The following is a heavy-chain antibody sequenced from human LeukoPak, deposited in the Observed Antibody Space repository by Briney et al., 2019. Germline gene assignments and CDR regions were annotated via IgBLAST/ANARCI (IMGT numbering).Heavy chain of an antibody. CDR2: IYYSGST. D-gene: IGHD6-13*01. CDR3: ARDMVSSWYDRRFDP. J-gene: IGHJ5*02. CDR1: GGSISSSSYY. Sequence: NPSETLSLTCTVSGGSISSSSYYWGWIRQPPGKGLEWIGYIYYSGSTNYNPSLKSRVTISVDTSKNQFSLKLSSVTAADTAVYYCARDMVSSWYDRRFDPWGQGTLVTVSS. V-gene: IGHV4-61*01.